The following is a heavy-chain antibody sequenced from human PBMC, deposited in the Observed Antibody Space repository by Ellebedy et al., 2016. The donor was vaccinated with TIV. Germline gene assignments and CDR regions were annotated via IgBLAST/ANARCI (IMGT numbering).Heavy chain of an antibody. V-gene: IGHV1-3*04. Sequence: ASVKVSCKASGYTFTAYSMHWVRQAPAHRPEWMGYIITGTGYTQLVQNFHDRVSITIDASANTAYMELPRLRSEDTALYYCARGRSWDSRGYIDYWGQGTLVTVSS. J-gene: IGHJ4*02. D-gene: IGHD3-22*01. CDR2: IITGTGYT. CDR1: GYTFTAYS. CDR3: ARGRSWDSRGYIDY.